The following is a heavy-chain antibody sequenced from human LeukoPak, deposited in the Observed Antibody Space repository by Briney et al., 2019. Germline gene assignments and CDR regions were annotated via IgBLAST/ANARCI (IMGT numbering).Heavy chain of an antibody. J-gene: IGHJ6*02. CDR3: ARVGSSASPYYYYGMDV. CDR1: GYTFTSYA. CDR2: INAGNGNT. V-gene: IGHV1-3*01. Sequence: ASVKVSCKASGYTFTSYAMHWVRQAPGQRLEWMGWINAGNGNTKYSQKFQGRVTITRDTSASTAYMELSSLRSEGTAVYYCARVGSSASPYYYYGMDVWGQGTTVTVSS. D-gene: IGHD3-10*01.